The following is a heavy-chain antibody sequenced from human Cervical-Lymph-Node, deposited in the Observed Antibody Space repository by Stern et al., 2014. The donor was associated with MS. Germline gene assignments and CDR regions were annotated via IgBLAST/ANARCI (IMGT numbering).Heavy chain of an antibody. V-gene: IGHV1-3*01. J-gene: IGHJ4*02. CDR3: ARQPDYSDFLDF. D-gene: IGHD4-11*01. CDR1: GYNFIDHA. CDR2: INVGPGTT. Sequence: QVHLVQSGAEVKKPGASMTISCKTSGYNFIDHAIHWVRQAPGQRLEWMECINVGPGTTTYSQKFQGRVSFTRDKAASASYMDLSSLSPDDTAVYYCARQPDYSDFLDFWGQGTLFTVSS.